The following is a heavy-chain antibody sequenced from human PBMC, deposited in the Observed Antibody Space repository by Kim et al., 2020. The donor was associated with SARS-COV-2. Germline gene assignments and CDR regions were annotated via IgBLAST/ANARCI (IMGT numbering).Heavy chain of an antibody. CDR3: AKAKAASPFDY. J-gene: IGHJ4*02. V-gene: IGHV3-30*18. CDR2: ISYDGSNK. Sequence: GGSLRLSCADSGFTFSSYGMHWVRQAPGKGLEWVAVISYDGSNKYYADSVKGRFTISRDNSKNTLYLQMNSLRAEDTAVYYCAKAKAASPFDYWGQGTLV. CDR1: GFTFSSYG. D-gene: IGHD5-18*01.